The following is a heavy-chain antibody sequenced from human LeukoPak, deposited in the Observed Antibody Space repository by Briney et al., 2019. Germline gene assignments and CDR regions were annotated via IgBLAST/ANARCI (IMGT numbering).Heavy chain of an antibody. V-gene: IGHV3-64D*09. CDR1: GFTFSSYT. CDR3: ARAGGYNWNDDLDY. Sequence: GGSLRLSCSASGFTFSSYTMHWVRQAPGKGLEYVSAISSNGGSTYYADSVKGRFTISRDNSKNTLFLQMSSLRADDTAVYYCARAGGYNWNDDLDYWGQGTLVTVSS. CDR2: ISSNGGST. D-gene: IGHD1-1*01. J-gene: IGHJ4*02.